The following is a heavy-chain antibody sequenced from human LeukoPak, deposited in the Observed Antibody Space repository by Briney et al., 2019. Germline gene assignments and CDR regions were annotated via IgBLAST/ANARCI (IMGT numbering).Heavy chain of an antibody. D-gene: IGHD6-19*01. CDR2: ITDNGGTT. Sequence: PGGSLRLACSASGFTFSTYAMHWVRQAPGQGLEYVSAITDNGGTTYYADSVKGRFTISRDNSKNTLYLQMSSLRAADTAVYYCVKSSGWYDYWGQGTLVTVSS. V-gene: IGHV3-64D*09. CDR3: VKSSGWYDY. CDR1: GFTFSTYA. J-gene: IGHJ4*02.